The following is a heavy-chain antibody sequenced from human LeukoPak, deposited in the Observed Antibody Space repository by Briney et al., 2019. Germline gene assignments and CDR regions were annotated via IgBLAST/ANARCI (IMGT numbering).Heavy chain of an antibody. CDR1: GYTFTGYY. J-gene: IGHJ4*02. CDR2: ISAYNGNT. CDR3: ARVDTVGLDY. D-gene: IGHD5-18*01. Sequence: ASVKVSCKASGYTFTGYYMHWVRQAPGQGLEWMGWISAYNGNTNYAQKLQGRVTMTTDTSTSTAYMELRSLRSDDTAVYYCARVDTVGLDYWGQGTLVTVSS. V-gene: IGHV1-18*04.